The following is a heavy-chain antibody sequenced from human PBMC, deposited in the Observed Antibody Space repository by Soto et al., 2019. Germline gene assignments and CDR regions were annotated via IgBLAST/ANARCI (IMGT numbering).Heavy chain of an antibody. J-gene: IGHJ3*02. CDR2: INHRGNN. CDR1: GGSFSTYY. D-gene: IGHD3-9*01. Sequence: SETLSLTCVVSGGSFSTYYYNWIRLSPGKGLEWIGEINHRGNNNYSPSLKSRGTMSLDTSKNQFSLKLTSVTAADTAVYYCARGGSNDWQVAFAIWGQGTMVTVSS. CDR3: ARGGSNDWQVAFAI. V-gene: IGHV4-34*01.